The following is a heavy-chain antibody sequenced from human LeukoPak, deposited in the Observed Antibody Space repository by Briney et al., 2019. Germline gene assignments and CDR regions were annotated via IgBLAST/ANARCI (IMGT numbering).Heavy chain of an antibody. CDR2: ISSSSSYI. V-gene: IGHV3-21*03. J-gene: IGHJ4*02. CDR3: ATLATVVTLFDY. D-gene: IGHD4-23*01. Sequence: GGSLRLSCAASGFTFSSYSMSWVRQAPGKGLEWVSSISSSSSYIYYADSVKGRFTISRDNAKNSLYLQMNSLRAEDTAVYYCATLATVVTLFDYWGQGTLVTVSS. CDR1: GFTFSSYS.